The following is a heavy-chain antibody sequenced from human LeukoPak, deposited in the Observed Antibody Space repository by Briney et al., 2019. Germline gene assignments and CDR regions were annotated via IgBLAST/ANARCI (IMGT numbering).Heavy chain of an antibody. D-gene: IGHD2-15*01. CDR3: ASLLRCSGGSCHYYYYYGMDV. J-gene: IGHJ6*02. Sequence: ASVKVPCKASGYTFTSYGISWVRQAPGQGLEWMGWISAYNGNTNYAQKLQGRVTMTTDTSTSTAYMELRSLRSDDTAVYYCASLLRCSGGSCHYYYYYGMDVWGQGTTVTVSS. CDR2: ISAYNGNT. CDR1: GYTFTSYG. V-gene: IGHV1-18*01.